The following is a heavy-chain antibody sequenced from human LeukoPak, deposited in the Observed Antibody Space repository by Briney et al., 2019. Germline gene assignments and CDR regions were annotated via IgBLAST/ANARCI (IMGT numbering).Heavy chain of an antibody. J-gene: IGHJ4*02. CDR2: VSTSSTTI. CDR3: ARVRRGFDS. V-gene: IGHV3-48*01. Sequence: GGSLRLSCAGSGFTFSTYSMNWVSQAPGKGLEWISYVSTSSTTIYYADSVKGRFTISRDNANNSLYLQMNSLRAEDTAVYYCARVRRGFDSLGQGTLVTVCS. D-gene: IGHD3-10*01. CDR1: GFTFSTYS.